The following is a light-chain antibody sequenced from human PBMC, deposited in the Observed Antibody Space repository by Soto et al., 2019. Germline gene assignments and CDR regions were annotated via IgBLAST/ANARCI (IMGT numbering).Light chain of an antibody. V-gene: IGKV3-20*01. CDR2: AAS. Sequence: EIVLTQSPGTLSLSPGERATLSCRASQSVSSTYLAWYQQKPGQAPRLLIYAASTRATGIPDRFSGSGSGTEFTLTISSLEPEDFAVYYCQQYGSSLFTFGPGTKVDIK. J-gene: IGKJ3*01. CDR1: QSVSSTY. CDR3: QQYGSSLFT.